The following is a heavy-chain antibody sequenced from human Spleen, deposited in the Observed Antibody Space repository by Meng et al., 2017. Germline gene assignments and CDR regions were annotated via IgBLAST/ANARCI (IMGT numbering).Heavy chain of an antibody. J-gene: IGHJ4*02. Sequence: EVQLVESGGRLVQPGGSLRLSCAASGSTFSRYWMHWVRQVPGQGLVWVSRINPDGSSTSYADSVKGRFTISRDNAKNTLYLQMTSLRAEDTAVYYCSKDYTGSDDYWGQGTLVTVSS. V-gene: IGHV3-74*01. CDR3: SKDYTGSDDY. D-gene: IGHD5-12*01. CDR2: INPDGSST. CDR1: GSTFSRYW.